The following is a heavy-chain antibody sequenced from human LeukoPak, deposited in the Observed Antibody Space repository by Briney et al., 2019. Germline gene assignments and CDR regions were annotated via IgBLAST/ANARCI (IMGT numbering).Heavy chain of an antibody. D-gene: IGHD6-6*01. Sequence: GEALEISWNGSGYSSTTYLIGWGRPMREKGLGWMGIIYPGDSETRYSPSFQGKVTISADKSISTAYMQWSSLKAADTAMYYCARLSIWSIAARPKKAFDIWGQGAMVTVSS. CDR3: ARLSIWSIAARPKKAFDI. CDR2: IYPGDSET. CDR1: GYSSTTYL. J-gene: IGHJ3*02. V-gene: IGHV5-51*01.